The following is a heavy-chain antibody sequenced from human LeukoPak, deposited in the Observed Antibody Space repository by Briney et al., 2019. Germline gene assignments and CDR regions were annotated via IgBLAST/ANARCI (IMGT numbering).Heavy chain of an antibody. CDR3: ARRWSGYSPIDY. CDR1: GFTFSTYW. D-gene: IGHD3-3*01. Sequence: GGSLRLSCAASGFTFSTYWMSWVRPAPGKGREWVANIKEDGREKYYVDSVKGRFTISRDNAKNSLYLQMNSLRAEDTAVYYCARRWSGYSPIDYWGQGTLVTVSS. J-gene: IGHJ4*02. CDR2: IKEDGREK. V-gene: IGHV3-7*01.